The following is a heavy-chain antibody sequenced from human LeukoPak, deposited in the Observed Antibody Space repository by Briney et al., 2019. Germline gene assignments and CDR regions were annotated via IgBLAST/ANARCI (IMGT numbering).Heavy chain of an antibody. CDR2: MNPHSGNT. V-gene: IGHV1-8*03. CDR3: ARVQAAHDTFDI. CDR1: GYTFTFYD. Sequence: ASVKVSCKASGYTFTFYDIQWVRQAAGQGLEWMGWMNPHSGNTGYAQKFLGRITLTRNTSTSMAYMELTSLKSEDTAVYYCARVQAAHDTFDIWGQGTLVTVSS. J-gene: IGHJ3*02.